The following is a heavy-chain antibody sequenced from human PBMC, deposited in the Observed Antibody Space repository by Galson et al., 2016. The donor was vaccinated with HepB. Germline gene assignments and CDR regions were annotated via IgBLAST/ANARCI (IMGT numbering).Heavy chain of an antibody. J-gene: IGHJ4*02. D-gene: IGHD3-3*01. Sequence: SVKVSCKASGYSFTGYYIHWVRLAPGQGLEWMGWINPDSGATNYAQKFQGRVTMTRDTSSSTAYMELSRLRSDDTAVYYCARGGNSRSFFVYWGQGTLVTVSS. CDR1: GYSFTGYY. CDR3: ARGGNSRSFFVY. CDR2: INPDSGAT. V-gene: IGHV1-2*02.